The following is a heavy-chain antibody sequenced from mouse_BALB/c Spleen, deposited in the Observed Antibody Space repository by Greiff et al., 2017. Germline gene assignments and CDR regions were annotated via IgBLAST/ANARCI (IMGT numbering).Heavy chain of an antibody. CDR3: ESGGRSPYYFDY. CDR2: ILPGSGST. Sequence: QVQLQQSGAELMKPGASVKISCKATGYTFSSYWIEWVKQRPGHGLEWIGEILPGSGSTNYNEKFKGKATFTADTSSNTAYMQLSSLTSEDSAVYYCESGGRSPYYFDYWGQGTTLTVSS. V-gene: IGHV1-9*01. CDR1: GYTFSSYW. J-gene: IGHJ2*01.